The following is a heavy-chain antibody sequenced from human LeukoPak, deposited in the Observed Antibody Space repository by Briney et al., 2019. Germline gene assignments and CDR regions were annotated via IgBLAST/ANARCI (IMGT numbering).Heavy chain of an antibody. D-gene: IGHD3-10*01. Sequence: SETLSLTCTVSGGSISSGDYYWSWIRQPPGKGLEWIGYIYYSGSTCYNPSLKSRATISVDTSKNQFSLKLSSVTAADTAVYYCARGGMVRGVIGWFDPWGQGTLVTVSS. CDR1: GGSISSGDYY. V-gene: IGHV4-30-4*01. CDR3: ARGGMVRGVIGWFDP. CDR2: IYYSGST. J-gene: IGHJ5*02.